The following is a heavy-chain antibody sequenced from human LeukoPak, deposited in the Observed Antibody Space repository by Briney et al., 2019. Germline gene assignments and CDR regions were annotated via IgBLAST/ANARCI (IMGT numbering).Heavy chain of an antibody. V-gene: IGHV3-23*01. CDR2: ITGSGGTA. D-gene: IGHD2-15*01. J-gene: IGHJ3*02. CDR3: AKEVGYWGYAFDI. Sequence: PGGSLRLSCAASGFAFNSYAMSWVRQAPGKELEWVSAITGSGGTAYFADSVKGRFSISRDRSKNTLYLQMNSLRAEDTAIYYCAKEVGYWGYAFDIWGQGTIVTVSS. CDR1: GFAFNSYA.